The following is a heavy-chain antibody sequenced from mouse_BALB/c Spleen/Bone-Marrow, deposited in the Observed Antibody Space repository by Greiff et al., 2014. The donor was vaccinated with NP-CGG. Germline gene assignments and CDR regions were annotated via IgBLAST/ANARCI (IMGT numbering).Heavy chain of an antibody. CDR1: GYSFTGYY. V-gene: IGHV1S34*01. CDR3: ARVGGRYYFDY. Sequence: LVKTGASVKISCKASGYSFTGYYMHWVKKSHGKSLEWIGYIGCYNGATSYNQKFKGKATFTVDTSSSTAYMQCNSLTAEDSAVYYCARVGGRYYFDYWGQGTTLTVSS. CDR2: IGCYNGAT. D-gene: IGHD1-1*01. J-gene: IGHJ2*01.